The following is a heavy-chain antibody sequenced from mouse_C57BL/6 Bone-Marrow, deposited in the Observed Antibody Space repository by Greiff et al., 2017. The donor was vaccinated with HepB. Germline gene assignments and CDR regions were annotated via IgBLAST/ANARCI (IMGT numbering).Heavy chain of an antibody. CDR2: ISYDGSN. Sequence: ESGPGLVKPSQSLSLTCSVTGYSITSGYYWNWIRQFPGNKLEWMGYISYDGSNNYNPSLKNRISITRDTSKNQFFLKLNSVTTEDTATYYCARDKGEFITAVVAPVAYWGQGTLVTVSA. CDR1: GYSITSGYY. V-gene: IGHV3-6*01. CDR3: ARDKGEFITAVVAPVAY. D-gene: IGHD1-1*01. J-gene: IGHJ3*01.